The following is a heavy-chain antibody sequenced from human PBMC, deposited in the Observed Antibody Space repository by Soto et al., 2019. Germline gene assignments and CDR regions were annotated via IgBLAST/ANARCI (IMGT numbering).Heavy chain of an antibody. CDR2: IYYSGST. Sequence: SETLSLTCTVSGGSISSGDYYWSWIRQPPGKGLEWIGYIYYSGSTYYNPSLKSRVTISVDTSKNQLSLKLSSVTAADTAVYYCATLGFVNRNYYYYGMDVWGQGTTVTVSS. J-gene: IGHJ6*02. D-gene: IGHD3-10*01. CDR1: GGSISSGDYY. V-gene: IGHV4-30-4*02. CDR3: ATLGFVNRNYYYYGMDV.